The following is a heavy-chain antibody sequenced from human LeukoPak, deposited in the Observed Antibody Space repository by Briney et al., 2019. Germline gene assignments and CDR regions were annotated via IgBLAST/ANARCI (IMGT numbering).Heavy chain of an antibody. CDR2: IIPILGIA. CDR1: GGTFSSYA. D-gene: IGHD3-10*01. CDR3: ARSLRGSGGSLRAFDI. J-gene: IGHJ3*02. V-gene: IGHV1-69*04. Sequence: GSSVKVSCKASGGTFSSYAISWVRQAPGQGLEWMGRIIPILGIASYAQKFQGRVTITADKSTSIAYMELSSLRSEDTAVYYCARSLRGSGGSLRAFDIWGQGTMVTVSS.